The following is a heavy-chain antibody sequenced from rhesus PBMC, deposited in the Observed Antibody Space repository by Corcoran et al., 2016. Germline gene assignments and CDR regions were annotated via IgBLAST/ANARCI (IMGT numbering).Heavy chain of an antibody. CDR1: GFTFSSYW. J-gene: IGHJ4*01. Sequence: EVQLVESGGGLAKPGGSLRLSCAASGFTFSSYWMNWVRQAPGKGLEWVSYISNGGGSTYYADSVKGRFTISRDKSKNTLALQMNSLRAEDTAVYYCAKVSDSGYMYFDYWGQGVLVTVSS. V-gene: IGHV3S25*01. CDR3: AKVSDSGYMYFDY. CDR2: ISNGGGST. D-gene: IGHD3-28*01.